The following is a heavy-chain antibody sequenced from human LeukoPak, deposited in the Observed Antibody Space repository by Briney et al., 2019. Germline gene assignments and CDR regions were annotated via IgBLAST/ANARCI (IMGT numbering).Heavy chain of an antibody. Sequence: GGSLRLSCAASGFTFSSYGMHWVRQAPGKGLEWVAVIWYDGSNKYYADSVKGRFTISRDNSKSTLYLQMNSLRAEDTPVYYCARAGSSGSGSYGGGFDYWGQGTLVTVSS. CDR3: ARAGSSGSGSYGGGFDY. V-gene: IGHV3-33*01. CDR2: IWYDGSNK. J-gene: IGHJ4*02. CDR1: GFTFSSYG. D-gene: IGHD3-10*01.